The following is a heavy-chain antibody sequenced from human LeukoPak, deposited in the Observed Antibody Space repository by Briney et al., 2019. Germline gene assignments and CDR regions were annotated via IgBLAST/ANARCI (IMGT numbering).Heavy chain of an antibody. CDR1: GGSISSSSYY. D-gene: IGHD1/OR15-1a*01. CDR3: ARREQEFFDY. Sequence: PSETLSLTCTVSGGSISSSSYYWGWIRQPPGKGLEWIGSNYYSGSTYYNPSLKSRVTISVDTSKNQFSLKLSSVTAADTAVYYCARREQEFFDYWGQGTLVTVSS. V-gene: IGHV4-39*01. CDR2: NYYSGST. J-gene: IGHJ4*02.